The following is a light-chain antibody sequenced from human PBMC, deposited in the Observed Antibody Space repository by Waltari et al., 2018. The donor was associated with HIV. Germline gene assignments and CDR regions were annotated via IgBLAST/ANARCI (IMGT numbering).Light chain of an antibody. CDR1: TANTGAHF. CDR2: RDN. Sequence: QSVLTQPPSASGTPGQKVTISRSGGTANTGAHFVFWFQQFPGTAPKLLIYRDNLRHSGVPARFSGSKSGTSASLTISGLRSDDEAHYFCAVLDDTLGGGVFGGGTKLTVL. V-gene: IGLV1-47*01. J-gene: IGLJ2*01. CDR3: AVLDDTLGGGV.